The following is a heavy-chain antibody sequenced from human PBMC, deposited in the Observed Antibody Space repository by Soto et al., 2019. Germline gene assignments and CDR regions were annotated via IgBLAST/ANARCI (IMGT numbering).Heavy chain of an antibody. CDR2: INHGGGT. J-gene: IGHJ4*02. CDR1: GGSFSGYY. CDR3: ARHSSWLELDY. Sequence: QVQLQQWGAGLLKPSETLSLTCAVYGGSFSGYYWSWIRQSPGKGLVWIGEINHGGGTNYNPSLKSRVTISVDTSKNQFSLKMSSVTAADTAVYYCARHSSWLELDYWGQGTLVTVSS. D-gene: IGHD1-1*01. V-gene: IGHV4-34*01.